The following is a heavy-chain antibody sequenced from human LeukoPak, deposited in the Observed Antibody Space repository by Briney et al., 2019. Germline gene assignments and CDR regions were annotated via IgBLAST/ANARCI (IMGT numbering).Heavy chain of an antibody. V-gene: IGHV1-2*04. D-gene: IGHD6-13*01. CDR3: ARGPIAAAGTGGNNWFDP. J-gene: IGHJ5*02. CDR2: INPNSGGT. CDR1: GYTFTGYY. Sequence: ASVKVSCKASGYTFTGYYMHWVRQAPGQGLEWMGWINPNSGGTNYAQKFQGWVTITRDTSISTAYMELSRLRSGDTAVYYCARGPIAAAGTGGNNWFDPWGQGTLVTVSS.